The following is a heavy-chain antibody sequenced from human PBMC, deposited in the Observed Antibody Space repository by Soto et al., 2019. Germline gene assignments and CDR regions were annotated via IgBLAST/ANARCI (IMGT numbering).Heavy chain of an antibody. D-gene: IGHD3-22*01. J-gene: IGHJ4*02. V-gene: IGHV5-51*01. CDR1: GYSFTSYW. Sequence: GESLKISCKGSGYSFTSYWIGWVRQMPGKGLEWMGIIYPYDSDTRYSPSFQGQVTISADKSIGTAYLQWSSLKASDTAIYFCAGQAYDTSGYRYFDFWGQGTLVTVSS. CDR3: AGQAYDTSGYRYFDF. CDR2: IYPYDSDT.